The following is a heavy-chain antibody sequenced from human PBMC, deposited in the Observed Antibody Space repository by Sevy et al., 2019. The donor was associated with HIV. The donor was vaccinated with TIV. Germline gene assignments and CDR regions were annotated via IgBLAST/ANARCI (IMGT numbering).Heavy chain of an antibody. CDR2: IYSSGST. J-gene: IGHJ4*02. CDR3: ARTHLAFCGGDCFSPYYFDS. D-gene: IGHD2-21*01. V-gene: IGHV4-59*01. Sequence: SETLSLTCSVSGGSISSYYWNWIRQPPGKGLERIGYIYSSGSTNYNPSLKSRVTISVDMSKNQFSLQLSSVTAADTAVYYCARTHLAFCGGDCFSPYYFDSWGQGTLVTVSS. CDR1: GGSISSYY.